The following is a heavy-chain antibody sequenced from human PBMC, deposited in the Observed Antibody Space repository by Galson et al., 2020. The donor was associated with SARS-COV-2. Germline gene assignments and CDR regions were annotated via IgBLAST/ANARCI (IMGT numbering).Heavy chain of an antibody. V-gene: IGHV4-59*01. J-gene: IGHJ4*02. CDR1: GGPLRNYY. CDR2: IYYSGKT. CDR3: ARNIEAAGNGFDQ. D-gene: IGHD6-13*01. Sequence: SETLTTTCPACGGPLRNYYLSWIRPPPRKGLEWPGEIYYSGKTSKNPSLKSRVTVSVDTSKKQFSLKMSSVTAADAAVYYCARNIEAAGNGFDQWGQGTLVTVSS.